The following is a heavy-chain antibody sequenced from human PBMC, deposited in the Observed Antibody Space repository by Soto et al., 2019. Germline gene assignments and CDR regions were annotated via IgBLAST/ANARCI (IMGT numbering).Heavy chain of an antibody. Sequence: QVQLVQSGAEVKKPGASVKVSCKASGYTFTSYGISWVRQAPGQGLEWMGWISAYNGNTNYAQKLQGRVTMTTDTSTSTAYMELRSLRSDDTAVYYCARDYTVTTTSYYYYYMDVWGKGTTVTVSS. CDR3: ARDYTVTTTSYYYYYMDV. J-gene: IGHJ6*03. CDR2: ISAYNGNT. D-gene: IGHD4-17*01. V-gene: IGHV1-18*01. CDR1: GYTFTSYG.